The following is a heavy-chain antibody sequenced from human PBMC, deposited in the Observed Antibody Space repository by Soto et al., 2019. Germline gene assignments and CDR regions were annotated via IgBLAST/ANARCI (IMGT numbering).Heavy chain of an antibody. CDR1: GFTFSSYA. CDR3: ASDYYYDSSGYYSPMDY. J-gene: IGHJ4*02. V-gene: IGHV3-23*01. D-gene: IGHD3-22*01. CDR2: ISGSGGST. Sequence: EVQLLESGGGLVQPGGSLRLSCAASGFTFSSYAMSWFRQAPGKGLDWVSAISGSGGSTYYADSVKGRFTISRDNSKNTLYLQMNSLRAEDTAVYYCASDYYYDSSGYYSPMDYWGQGTLVTVSS.